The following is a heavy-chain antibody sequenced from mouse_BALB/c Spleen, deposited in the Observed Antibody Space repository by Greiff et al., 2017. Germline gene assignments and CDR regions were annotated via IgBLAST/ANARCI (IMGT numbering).Heavy chain of an antibody. CDR3: ARAGGLRRGFSWFAY. CDR1: GFTFSDYY. D-gene: IGHD2-2*01. V-gene: IGHV5-4*02. Sequence: EVKLMESGGGLVKPGGSLKLSCAASGFTFSDYYMYWVRQTPEKRLEWVATISDGGSYTYYPDSVKGRFTISRDNAKNNLYLQMSSLKSEDTAMYYCARAGGLRRGFSWFAYWGQGTLVTVSA. J-gene: IGHJ3*01. CDR2: ISDGGSYT.